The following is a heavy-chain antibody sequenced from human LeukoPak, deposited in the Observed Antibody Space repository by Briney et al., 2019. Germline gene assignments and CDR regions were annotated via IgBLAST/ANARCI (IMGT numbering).Heavy chain of an antibody. CDR2: ISYDGNNK. Sequence: PGGSLRLSCAASGFTFSRFAMHWVRQAPGKGLEYVAVISYDGNNKYYADSVKGRFTISRDNSKNTLYLQMNSLRAEDTAVYYCARALKSPHVITLYEKPYYFDYWGQGTLVTVSS. CDR3: ARALKSPHVITLYEKPYYFDY. D-gene: IGHD3-10*02. V-gene: IGHV3-30*14. CDR1: GFTFSRFA. J-gene: IGHJ4*02.